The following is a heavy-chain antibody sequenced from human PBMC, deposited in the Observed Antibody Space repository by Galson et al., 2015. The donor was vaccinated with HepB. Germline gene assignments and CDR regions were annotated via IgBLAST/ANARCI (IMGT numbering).Heavy chain of an antibody. J-gene: IGHJ5*02. Sequence: SLRLSCAASGFTFSGSAMHWVRQASGKGLEWVGRIRSKANSYATAHAASVKGRFTISRDDSKNTAYLQMNSLKTEDTAVYYCTRHSGAVASPNWFDPWGQGTLVTVSS. CDR1: GFTFSGSA. D-gene: IGHD6-19*01. CDR2: IRSKANSYAT. CDR3: TRHSGAVASPNWFDP. V-gene: IGHV3-73*01.